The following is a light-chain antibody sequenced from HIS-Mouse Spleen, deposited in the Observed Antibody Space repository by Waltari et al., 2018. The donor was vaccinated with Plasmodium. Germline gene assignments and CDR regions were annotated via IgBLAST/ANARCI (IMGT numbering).Light chain of an antibody. CDR1: QSISSY. J-gene: IGKJ1*01. CDR3: QQSYSTWT. V-gene: IGKV1-39*01. Sequence: DIQMTQSPSSLSASVGDRVTITCQASQSISSYLNWYQQKPGKAPKLLIYAASSLQSGGPSRFSGSGSGTDFTLSISSLQPEDFATYYCQQSYSTWTFGQGTKVEIK. CDR2: AAS.